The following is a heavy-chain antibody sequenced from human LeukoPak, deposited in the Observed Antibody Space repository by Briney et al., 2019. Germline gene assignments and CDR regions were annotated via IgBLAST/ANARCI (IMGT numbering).Heavy chain of an antibody. J-gene: IGHJ6*02. CDR2: ISSSSSYI. CDR1: GFTFSNAY. D-gene: IGHD5-18*01. Sequence: GGSLRLSCAASGFTFSNAYMNWVRQAPGKGLEWVSSISSSSSYIYYADSVKGRFTISRDNAKNSLYLQMNSLRAEDTAVYYCARNLGYSYGYYYYGMDVWGQGTTVTVSS. CDR3: ARNLGYSYGYYYYGMDV. V-gene: IGHV3-21*01.